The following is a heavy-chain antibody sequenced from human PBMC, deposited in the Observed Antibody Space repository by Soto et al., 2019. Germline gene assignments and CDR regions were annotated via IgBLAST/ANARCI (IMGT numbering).Heavy chain of an antibody. V-gene: IGHV4-34*01. CDR2: IHYSGGT. D-gene: IGHD3-9*01. Sequence: SETLSLTCAVSAGFFSRYYWTWIRQPPGTGLEWIGVIHYSGGTNYNPSLKGRVTMSVDTSKNQFSLKLTSVNTADTAIYYCTRGGDPYKTGHWGQGTLVTGSS. J-gene: IGHJ4*02. CDR1: AGFFSRYY. CDR3: TRGGDPYKTGH.